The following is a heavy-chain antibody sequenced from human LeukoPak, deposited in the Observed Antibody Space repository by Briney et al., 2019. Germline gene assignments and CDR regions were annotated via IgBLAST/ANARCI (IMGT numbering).Heavy chain of an antibody. J-gene: IGHJ5*02. Sequence: ASVKVSCKASGYTFTSYDINWVRQATGQGLEWMGWMNPNSGNTGSAQKFQGRVTITRNTSISTAYMELSSLRSEDTAVYYCARCRFGSTSCYKAFWFDPWGQGTLVTVSS. V-gene: IGHV1-8*03. CDR3: ARCRFGSTSCYKAFWFDP. D-gene: IGHD2-2*02. CDR2: MNPNSGNT. CDR1: GYTFTSYD.